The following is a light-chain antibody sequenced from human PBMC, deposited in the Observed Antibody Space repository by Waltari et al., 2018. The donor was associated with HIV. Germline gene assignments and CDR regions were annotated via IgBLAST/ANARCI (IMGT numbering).Light chain of an antibody. CDR1: QSVTNY. J-gene: IGKJ2*01. V-gene: IGKV3D-15*01. CDR2: DAS. CDR3: QQYNNWPPYT. Sequence: EIVLTQSPATLSLSPGERATLSCRSSQSVTNYLAWYQQKPGQAPRLLIYDASNRATGIPARFSGSGPGTEFTLTISSLQSEDFAVYYCQQYNNWPPYTFGQGTKLEI.